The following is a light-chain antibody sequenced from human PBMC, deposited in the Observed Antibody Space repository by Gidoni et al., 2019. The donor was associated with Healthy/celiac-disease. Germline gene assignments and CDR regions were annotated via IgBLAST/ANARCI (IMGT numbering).Light chain of an antibody. J-gene: IGKJ2*01. CDR1: QSLLHSNGYNY. CDR2: LGS. Sequence: DIVMTQSPLSRPVTPGEPASISCRSSQSLLHSNGYNYSDWYLQKPGQSPQLLIYLGSNRASGVPDRFSGSGSGTDFTLKISRVEAEDVGVYYCMQALQTPYTFGQGTKLEIK. V-gene: IGKV2-28*01. CDR3: MQALQTPYT.